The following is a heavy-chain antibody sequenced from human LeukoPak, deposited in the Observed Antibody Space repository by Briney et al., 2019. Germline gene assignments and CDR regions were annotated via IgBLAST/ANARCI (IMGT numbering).Heavy chain of an antibody. V-gene: IGHV4-39*07. D-gene: IGHD6-19*01. CDR1: GGSISSSSYY. CDR2: IYYSGST. J-gene: IGHJ4*02. Sequence: PSETLSLTCTVSGGSISSSSYYWGWIRQPPGKGLEWIGSIYYSGSTYYNPSLKSRVTISVDTSENQFSLNLSSVTAADTAVYYCAGVVTGTSLFDYWGQGTLVTVSS. CDR3: AGVVTGTSLFDY.